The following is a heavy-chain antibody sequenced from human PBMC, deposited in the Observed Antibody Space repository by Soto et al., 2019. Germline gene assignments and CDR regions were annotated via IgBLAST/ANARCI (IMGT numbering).Heavy chain of an antibody. D-gene: IGHD6-6*01. Sequence: QVQLVQSGPELKKPGASVKVSCKASGYTFRNYGINWVRQAPGQGLEWMEWISAYNVDTNYATKFQGRVTIATDRPTSTAYMELRSLKSDDTAVYYCARDGRQFVPNSYNFDIWGQGKTVTVSS. CDR2: ISAYNVDT. CDR3: ARDGRQFVPNSYNFDI. CDR1: GYTFRNYG. V-gene: IGHV1-18*01. J-gene: IGHJ3*02.